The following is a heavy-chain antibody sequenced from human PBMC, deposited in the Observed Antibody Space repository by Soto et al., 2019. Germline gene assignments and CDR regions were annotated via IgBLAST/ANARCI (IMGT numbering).Heavy chain of an antibody. CDR3: AILAPCSGGSVYSLPLDY. CDR2: ITPRNGDT. J-gene: IGHJ4*02. V-gene: IGHV1-18*01. CDR1: GYTFATFG. Sequence: QVQLLQSGAEVKKPGASVKVSCKTSGYTFATFGISWVRQAPGQGLAWMGWITPRNGDTNSDQRLLGSDRMTTDTSTNTADIEVRSRRSDGRAVYYCAILAPCSGGSVYSLPLDYLGQGTLVSVTS. D-gene: IGHD2-15*01.